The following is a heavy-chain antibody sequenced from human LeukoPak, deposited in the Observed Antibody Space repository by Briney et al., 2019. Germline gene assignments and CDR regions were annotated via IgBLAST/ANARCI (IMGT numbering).Heavy chain of an antibody. D-gene: IGHD3-22*01. Sequence: GRSLRLSCTASGFTFGDYAMSWFRQAPGKGLEWVGFIRSKAYGGTTEYAASVKGRFTISRDDSKSIAYLQMNSQKAEDTAMYHCTTGVRDSSGYYNFDYWGQGTLVTVSS. CDR1: GFTFGDYA. V-gene: IGHV3-49*03. J-gene: IGHJ4*02. CDR3: TTGVRDSSGYYNFDY. CDR2: IRSKAYGGTT.